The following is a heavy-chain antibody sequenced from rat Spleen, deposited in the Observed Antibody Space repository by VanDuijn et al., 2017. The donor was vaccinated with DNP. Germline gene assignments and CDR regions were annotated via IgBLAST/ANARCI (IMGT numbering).Heavy chain of an antibody. J-gene: IGHJ2*01. V-gene: IGHV5-27*01. CDR2: ITNTGDGS. Sequence: EVQLAESGGGPVQPGRSMKLSCAASGFTFSNYGMAWVRQAPKKGLEWVASITNTGDGSYYSDSVKGRFSISRDNTKSTLYLQVNSLRSEDTATYYCTTGFFDYWGQGVMVTVSS. CDR1: GFTFSNYG. CDR3: TTGFFDY.